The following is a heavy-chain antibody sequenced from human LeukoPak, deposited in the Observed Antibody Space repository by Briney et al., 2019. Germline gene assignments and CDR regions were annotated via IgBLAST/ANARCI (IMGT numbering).Heavy chain of an antibody. Sequence: GGSLRLSCAASGFTFSSYSMNWVRQAPGKGLEWVSSISSSSSYIYYVDSLKGRFTISRDNAKNSLYLQMNSLRAEDTAVYHCARGRGYCSSTSCQNWFDPWGQGTLVTVSS. D-gene: IGHD2-2*01. CDR3: ARGRGYCSSTSCQNWFDP. J-gene: IGHJ5*02. CDR2: ISSSSSYI. CDR1: GFTFSSYS. V-gene: IGHV3-21*01.